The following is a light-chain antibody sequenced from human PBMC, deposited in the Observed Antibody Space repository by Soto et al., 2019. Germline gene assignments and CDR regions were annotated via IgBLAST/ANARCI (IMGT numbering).Light chain of an antibody. CDR2: AAS. J-gene: IGKJ3*01. CDR1: HDIKKW. Sequence: DIQMTKSPSSVSASVGDTINITCRASHDIKKWLAWYQQKPGKAPKVLIYAASNLESGVSPRFSGRGAGTEFSRTISSLQTEDFATYFCHQASSFPYTFGPGTKVDIK. V-gene: IGKV1-12*01. CDR3: HQASSFPYT.